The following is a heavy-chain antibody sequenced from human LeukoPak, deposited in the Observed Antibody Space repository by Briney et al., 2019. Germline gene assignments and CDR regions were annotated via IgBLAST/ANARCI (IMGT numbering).Heavy chain of an antibody. J-gene: IGHJ6*02. CDR1: GGSVSSSKW. D-gene: IGHD3-3*01. CDR2: VYHDGGT. V-gene: IGHV4-4*02. Sequence: PSGTLSLTCVVSGGSVSSSKWWSWVRQPPGKGLEWIGQVYHDGGTKYNPSLKSRVTISVDTSKNQFSLKLSSVTAADTAVYYCARDSVPLYYDFWSGFYGMDVWGQGTTVTVSS. CDR3: ARDSVPLYYDFWSGFYGMDV.